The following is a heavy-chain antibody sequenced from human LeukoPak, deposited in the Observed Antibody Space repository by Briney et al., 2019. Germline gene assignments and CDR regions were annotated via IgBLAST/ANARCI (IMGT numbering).Heavy chain of an antibody. CDR2: IHVSGRT. CDR3: ASISRYGDYDY. Sequence: SETLSLTCAVSGDSVSSATYYWSWIRQPPGKSLEWLGFIHVSGRTTDYNPSLESRVTISLDTSKNQISLRLSSVTAADTAVYYCASISRYGDYDYWGQGTLVTVSS. D-gene: IGHD4-17*01. J-gene: IGHJ4*02. CDR1: GDSVSSATYY. V-gene: IGHV4-61*01.